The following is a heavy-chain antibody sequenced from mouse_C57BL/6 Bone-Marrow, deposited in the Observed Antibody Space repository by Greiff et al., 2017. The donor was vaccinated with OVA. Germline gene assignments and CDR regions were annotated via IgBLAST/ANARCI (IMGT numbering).Heavy chain of an antibody. CDR3: ARYGSSYWFAY. D-gene: IGHD1-1*01. J-gene: IGHJ3*01. CDR1: GFTFSDYG. Sequence: EVQLMESGGGLVKPGGSLKLSCAASGFTFSDYGMHWVRQAPEKGLEWVAYISSGSSTIYYADTVKGRFTISRDNAKNTLFLQMTSLRSEDTAMYYCARYGSSYWFAYWGQGTLVTVSA. CDR2: ISSGSSTI. V-gene: IGHV5-17*01.